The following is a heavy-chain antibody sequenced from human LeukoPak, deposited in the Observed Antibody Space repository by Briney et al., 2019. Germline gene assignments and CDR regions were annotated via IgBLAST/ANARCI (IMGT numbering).Heavy chain of an antibody. V-gene: IGHV4-39*01. CDR3: ATSDTVSTYNWFDP. D-gene: IGHD5/OR15-5a*01. CDR2: IYYSGST. Sequence: SETLSLTCAISGGSISGTAYYWGWIRQPPGKGLEWIGSIYYSGSTYYNPSLKSRLTISVDTSKNQFSLNLSSLTAADTAVYYCATSDTVSTYNWFDPWGQGTLVTVS. CDR1: GGSISGTAYY. J-gene: IGHJ5*02.